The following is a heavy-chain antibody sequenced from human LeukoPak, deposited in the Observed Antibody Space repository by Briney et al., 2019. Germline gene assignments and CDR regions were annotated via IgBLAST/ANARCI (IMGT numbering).Heavy chain of an antibody. CDR1: GFTFSNYA. CDR2: IKSKTDGGTT. J-gene: IGHJ4*02. V-gene: IGHV3-15*01. Sequence: PGGSLRLSCATSGFTFSNYAMSWVRQAPGKGLEWVGRIKSKTDGGTTDYAAPVKGRFTISRDDSKNTLYLQMNSLKTEDTAVYYCTTLGIAAAGTGVDYWGQGTLVTVSS. D-gene: IGHD6-13*01. CDR3: TTLGIAAAGTGVDY.